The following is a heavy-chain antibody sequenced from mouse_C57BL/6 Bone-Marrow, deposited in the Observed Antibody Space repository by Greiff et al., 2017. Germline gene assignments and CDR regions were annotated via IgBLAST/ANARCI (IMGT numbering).Heavy chain of an antibody. CDR2: IWWDDAK. CDR1: GFSLRTFGMG. V-gene: IGHV8-8*01. CDR3: ARTIDNGYICAMDY. D-gene: IGHD2-2*01. J-gene: IGHJ4*01. Sequence: QVTLKESGPGILQPSQSLSLTCSFSGFSLRTFGMGVGWIRQPSGQGLEWLAHIWWDDAKYSNPALKSRLTSSKDTSKNQVFLKIANVDTADTATYYCARTIDNGYICAMDYWGQGTSVTVSS.